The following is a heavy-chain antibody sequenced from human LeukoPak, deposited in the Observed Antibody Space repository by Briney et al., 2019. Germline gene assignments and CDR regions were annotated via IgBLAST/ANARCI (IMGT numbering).Heavy chain of an antibody. D-gene: IGHD3-22*01. CDR2: IWYDGSNK. Sequence: GGSLRLSCAASGFSFSSYGMHWVRQAPGKGLEWVAVIWYDGSNKYYADSVKGRFTISRDNSKNTLYLQMNSLRAEDTAVYYCARPYYDSSGYYSWGNAFDIWGQGTMVTVSS. CDR1: GFSFSSYG. J-gene: IGHJ3*02. CDR3: ARPYYDSSGYYSWGNAFDI. V-gene: IGHV3-33*01.